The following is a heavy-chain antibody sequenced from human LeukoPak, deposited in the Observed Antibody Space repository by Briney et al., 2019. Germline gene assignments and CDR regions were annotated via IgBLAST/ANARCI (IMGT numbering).Heavy chain of an antibody. CDR1: GGSISSSNW. CDR3: ARAEKHRPTAALKS. V-gene: IGHV4-4*02. D-gene: IGHD6-13*01. Sequence: SGTLSLTCAVSGGSISSSNWWSWVRQPPGTGLEWIGEIYHSGSTKYNPSLKSRVTISVDKSKNQFSLKLSSVTAADTAVYYCARAEKHRPTAALKSWGQGTLVTVSS. CDR2: IYHSGST. J-gene: IGHJ5*02.